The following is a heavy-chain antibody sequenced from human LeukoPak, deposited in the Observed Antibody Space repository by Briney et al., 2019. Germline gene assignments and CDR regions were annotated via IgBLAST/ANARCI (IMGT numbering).Heavy chain of an antibody. J-gene: IGHJ4*02. V-gene: IGHV4-39*01. Sequence: SETLSLTCTVSGGSISSSSYYWGWIRQPPGKGLEWIGSIYYSGSTYYNPSLKSRVTITVDTSKNQFSLKLSSVTAADTAVYYCASTQPRHYDFWSGYPPIDYWGQGTLVTVSS. D-gene: IGHD3-3*01. CDR2: IYYSGST. CDR3: ASTQPRHYDFWSGYPPIDY. CDR1: GGSISSSSYY.